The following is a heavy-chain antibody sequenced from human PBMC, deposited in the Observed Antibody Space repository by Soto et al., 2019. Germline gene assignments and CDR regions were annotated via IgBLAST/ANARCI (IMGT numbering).Heavy chain of an antibody. J-gene: IGHJ4*02. Sequence: SETLSLTCTVSGGSISSGGYYWSWIRQHPGKGLEWIGYIYYSGSTYYNPPLKSRVTISVDTSKNQFSLKLSSVTAADTAVYYCVRVIVHAGWYGGVFDYGGQGTMVTVSS. CDR1: GGSISSGGYY. CDR3: VRVIVHAGWYGGVFDY. D-gene: IGHD6-19*01. V-gene: IGHV4-31*03. CDR2: IYYSGST.